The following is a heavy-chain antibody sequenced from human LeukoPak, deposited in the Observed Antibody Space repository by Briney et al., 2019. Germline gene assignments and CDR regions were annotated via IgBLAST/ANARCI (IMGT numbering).Heavy chain of an antibody. CDR2: IRYDGSNK. CDR1: GFTFSSYG. Sequence: GGSLRLSCAASGFTFSSYGMHWVRQAPGKGLEWVAFIRYDGSNKYYADSVKGRFTISRDNSKNTLYLQMNSLRAEDTAVYYCARATPRSITIFGAGGYWGQGTLVTVSS. V-gene: IGHV3-30*02. CDR3: ARATPRSITIFGAGGY. J-gene: IGHJ4*02. D-gene: IGHD3-3*01.